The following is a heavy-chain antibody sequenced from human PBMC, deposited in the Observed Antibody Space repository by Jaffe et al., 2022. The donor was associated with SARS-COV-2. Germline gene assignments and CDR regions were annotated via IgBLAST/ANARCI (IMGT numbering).Heavy chain of an antibody. CDR2: IKQDGSEK. CDR3: AREGRDSSSQNGYYYYGMDV. V-gene: IGHV3-7*01. Sequence: EVQLVESGGGLVQPGGSLRLSCAASGFTFSSYWMSWVRQAPGKGLEWVANIKQDGSEKYYVDSVKGRFTISRDNAKNSLYLQMNSLRAEDTAVYYCAREGRDSSSQNGYYYYGMDVWGQGTTVTVSS. J-gene: IGHJ6*02. CDR1: GFTFSSYW. D-gene: IGHD6-6*01.